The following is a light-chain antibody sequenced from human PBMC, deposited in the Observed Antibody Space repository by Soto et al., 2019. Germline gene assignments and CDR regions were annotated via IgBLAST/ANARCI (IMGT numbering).Light chain of an antibody. CDR2: EVN. CDR3: FSFKTNSTHV. J-gene: IGLJ1*01. Sequence: QSALTQPASLSGSPGQSITISCTGTSSDIGAYDYVSWFQQHPGKAPKLMISEVNNRPSGVSNRFSGSKSGNTAYLTISGLQAEDEADYFCFSFKTNSTHVFGTGTKVTV. CDR1: SSDIGAYDY. V-gene: IGLV2-14*01.